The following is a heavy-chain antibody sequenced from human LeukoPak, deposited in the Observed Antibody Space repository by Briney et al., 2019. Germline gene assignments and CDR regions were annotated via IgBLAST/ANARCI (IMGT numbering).Heavy chain of an antibody. D-gene: IGHD1-26*01. V-gene: IGHV1-8*01. CDR2: MNPNSGGT. Sequence: ASVKVSCKASGYPFTTYDINWVRQAPGQGLEWVAWMNPNSGGTVYAQKFQGRVTLARDTSIGTAYMELNSLRSEDTAVYYCALLTGEYYYYYGMDVWGQGTTVTVSS. J-gene: IGHJ6*02. CDR1: GYPFTTYD. CDR3: ALLTGEYYYYYGMDV.